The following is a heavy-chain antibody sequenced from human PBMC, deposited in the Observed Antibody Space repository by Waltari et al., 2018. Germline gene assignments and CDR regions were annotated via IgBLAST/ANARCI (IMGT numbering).Heavy chain of an antibody. Sequence: EVQLVESGGGVVQPGGSLSLSGAASGFTSRNHSMNWVRQAPGKGLGWVSSISSSSSYIYYADSVKGRFTISIDNAKNSLYLQMNSLRAEDTAVYYCARDPDYWGQGTLVTVSS. CDR3: ARDPDY. V-gene: IGHV3-21*01. CDR2: ISSSSSYI. J-gene: IGHJ4*02. CDR1: GFTSRNHS.